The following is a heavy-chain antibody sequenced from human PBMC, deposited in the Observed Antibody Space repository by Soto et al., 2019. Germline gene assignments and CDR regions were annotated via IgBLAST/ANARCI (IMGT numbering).Heavy chain of an antibody. CDR2: IVSDGSRT. CDR1: GFTFSRYW. D-gene: IGHD6-19*01. CDR3: ARERFRGSVAVAGIFDY. Sequence: EVQLVESGGGLVQPGGSLRLSCAGSGFTFSRYWMHWVRQVPGKGLVWVSNIVSDGSRTTYADSVKGRFTISRDNAKNTLYLQMDSLRVEDTAVYYCARERFRGSVAVAGIFDYWGQGTLVTVSS. J-gene: IGHJ4*02. V-gene: IGHV3-74*01.